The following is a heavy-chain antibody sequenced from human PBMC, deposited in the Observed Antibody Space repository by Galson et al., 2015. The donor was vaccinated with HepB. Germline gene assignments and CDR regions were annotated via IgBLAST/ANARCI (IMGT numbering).Heavy chain of an antibody. J-gene: IGHJ4*02. D-gene: IGHD2-8*01. CDR1: GFTFSSYG. CDR3: AKDLMVYAIWSGYFDY. V-gene: IGHV3-30*18. CDR2: ISYDGRNK. Sequence: SLRLSCAASGFTFSSYGMHWVRQAPGKGLEWVAVISYDGRNKYYADSVKGRFTISRDNSKNTLYLQMNSLRAEDTAVYYCAKDLMVYAIWSGYFDYWGQGTLVTVSS.